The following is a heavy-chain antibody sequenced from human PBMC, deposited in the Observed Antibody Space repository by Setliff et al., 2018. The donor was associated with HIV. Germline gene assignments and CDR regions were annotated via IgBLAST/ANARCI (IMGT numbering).Heavy chain of an antibody. CDR1: GDTFTDYY. CDR2: IDSNNGNR. Sequence: ASVKVSCKASGDTFTDYYFHWLRQAPGQGLEWMGWIDSNNGNRNFAQKFRGRVTMTTDISTNTAYMEVRSLSFDDTAVYYCVRLTADRTNYYYYMDVWGKGTTVTVSS. J-gene: IGHJ6*03. D-gene: IGHD2-8*01. CDR3: VRLTADRTNYYYYMDV. V-gene: IGHV1-18*04.